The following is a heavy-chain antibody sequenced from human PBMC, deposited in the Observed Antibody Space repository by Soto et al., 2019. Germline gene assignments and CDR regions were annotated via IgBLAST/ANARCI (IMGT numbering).Heavy chain of an antibody. Sequence: EVQLVESGGGLVKPGGSLRLSCAASGFTFSSYSMNWVRQAPGKGLEWVSSISSSSSYIYYADSVKGRFTISRDNDKNSLYLQMNSLRAEDTAVYYCARGTGDYDFWSGYHATDYFDYWGQGTLVTVSS. CDR3: ARGTGDYDFWSGYHATDYFDY. J-gene: IGHJ4*02. D-gene: IGHD3-3*01. V-gene: IGHV3-21*01. CDR2: ISSSSSYI. CDR1: GFTFSSYS.